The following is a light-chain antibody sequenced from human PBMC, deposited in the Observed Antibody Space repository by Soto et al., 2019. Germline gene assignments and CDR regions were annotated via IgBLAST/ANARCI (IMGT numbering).Light chain of an antibody. V-gene: IGKV3-15*01. CDR1: QSVSSN. CDR2: GAS. CDR3: QQYNNWPPLT. J-gene: IGKJ4*01. Sequence: EIVMTQSPATLSVSPGERATLSCRASQSVSSNLAWYQQKPGQAPRLLIYGASTRATGIPARFSGSGSETEFTLTIRSLQSEDFAVYYCQQYNNWPPLTLGGGTKVDIK.